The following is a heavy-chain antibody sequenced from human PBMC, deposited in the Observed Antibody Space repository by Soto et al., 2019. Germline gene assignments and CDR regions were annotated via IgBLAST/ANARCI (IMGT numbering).Heavy chain of an antibody. CDR3: ARESADLTSNFDY. J-gene: IGHJ4*02. V-gene: IGHV3-21*01. CDR1: GFTFTRYS. CDR2: ISSTTNYI. Sequence: EVQLVESGGGLVKPGGSLRLSCAASGFTFTRYSMNWVRQAPGKGLEWVSSISSTTNYIYYGDSMKGRFTISRDNAKKSLYLETTSLRADDKAVCYCARESADLTSNFDYWGQGTLVTVSS.